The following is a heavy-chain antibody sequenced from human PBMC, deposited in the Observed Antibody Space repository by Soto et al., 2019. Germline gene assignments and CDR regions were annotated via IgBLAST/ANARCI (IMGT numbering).Heavy chain of an antibody. CDR2: ISWNSGSI. J-gene: IGHJ4*02. V-gene: IGHV3-9*01. CDR3: AKSPGMYYYDSSGYYHYDY. CDR1: GFTFSSYA. D-gene: IGHD3-22*01. Sequence: GGSLRLSCAASGFTFSSYAMHWVRQAPGKGLEWVSGISWNSGSIAYAASVKGRFTISRDNAKNSVYLQMNSLRDGDTALYYCAKSPGMYYYDSSGYYHYDYWGQGTLVTVSS.